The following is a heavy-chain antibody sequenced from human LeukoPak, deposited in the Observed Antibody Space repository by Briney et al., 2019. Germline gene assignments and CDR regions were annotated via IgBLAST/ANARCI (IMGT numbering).Heavy chain of an antibody. J-gene: IGHJ6*02. D-gene: IGHD6-19*01. CDR2: INPYNGNT. CDR3: ARDTRRVTVASRQLYYYYGMDV. Sequence: ASVKVSCKASGFSLTNNGISWVRQAPEQGLEWLGWINPYNGNTNYAQNLQGRVTMTTDTSTNTAYMELRSLRSDDTAVYYCARDTRRVTVASRQLYYYYGMDVWGQGTTVTVSS. V-gene: IGHV1-18*01. CDR1: GFSLTNNG.